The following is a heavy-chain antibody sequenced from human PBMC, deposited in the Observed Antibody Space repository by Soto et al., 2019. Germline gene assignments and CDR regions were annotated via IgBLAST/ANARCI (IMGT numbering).Heavy chain of an antibody. Sequence: ASVKVSCKASGYTFTSYDINWGRQATGQGLEGMGWMNPNSGNTGYAQKFQGRVTMTRNTSISTAYMELSSLRSEDTAVYYFPRVGILGATSIVPIPGLVDPWTEATLVTFS. CDR2: MNPNSGNT. CDR1: GYTFTSYD. D-gene: IGHD1-26*01. J-gene: IGHJ5*02. V-gene: IGHV1-8*01. CDR3: PRVGILGATSIVPIPGLVDP.